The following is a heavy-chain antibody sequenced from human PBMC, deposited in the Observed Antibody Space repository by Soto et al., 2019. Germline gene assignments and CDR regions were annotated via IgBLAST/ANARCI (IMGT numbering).Heavy chain of an antibody. CDR1: GFTFSSYA. D-gene: IGHD3-22*01. CDR2: ISYDGSNK. V-gene: IGHV3-30-3*01. J-gene: IGHJ4*02. CDR3: ARGRPNYYDSSGSPTPLDY. Sequence: GGSLRLSCAAPGFTFSSYAMHWVRPAPGKGLGWVAVISYDGSNKYYADSVKGRFTISRDNSKNTLYLQMNSLRAEDTAVYYCARGRPNYYDSSGSPTPLDYWGQGTLVTVSS.